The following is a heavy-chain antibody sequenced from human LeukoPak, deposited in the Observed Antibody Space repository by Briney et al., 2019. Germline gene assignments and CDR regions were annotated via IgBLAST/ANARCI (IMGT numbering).Heavy chain of an antibody. Sequence: GGSLRLSCAASGFTFSSYAMSWVRQAPGKGLEWVSAISGSGGSTYYADSVKGRFTISRDNSKNTLYLQMNSLRAEDTAVYYCAKKQGGIVVATTLHYYYGMDVWGQGTTVTVSS. V-gene: IGHV3-23*01. CDR3: AKKQGGIVVATTLHYYYGMDV. CDR2: ISGSGGST. D-gene: IGHD5-12*01. J-gene: IGHJ6*02. CDR1: GFTFSSYA.